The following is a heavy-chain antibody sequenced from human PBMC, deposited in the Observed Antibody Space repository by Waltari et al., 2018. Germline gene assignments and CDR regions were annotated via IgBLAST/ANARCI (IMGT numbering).Heavy chain of an antibody. CDR3: ARHPNRYFDL. V-gene: IGHV4-4*07. CDR1: GASISSSY. CDR2: IYISGSA. Sequence: QVQLQESGPGLVKPSETLSLTCTVSGASISSSYWNWIRQPAGKGLEWIGRIYISGSANYNDTLKSRVTMSGDTAKNQFYLKLTSVTAADTAVYYCARHPNRYFDLWGRGTLGTVSS. J-gene: IGHJ2*01.